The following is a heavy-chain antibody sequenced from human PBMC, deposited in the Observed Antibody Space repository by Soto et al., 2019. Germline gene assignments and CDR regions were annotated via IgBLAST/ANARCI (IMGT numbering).Heavy chain of an antibody. Sequence: SLRLSCAASGFTFSSYDMHWVRQAPGKGLEWVAVIWYDGSNKYYADSVKGRFTISRDNSKNTLYLQMNSLRAEDTAVYYCARAGDYAGFDYWGQGTLVTVSS. CDR2: IWYDGSNK. J-gene: IGHJ4*02. CDR1: GFTFSSYD. V-gene: IGHV3-33*01. D-gene: IGHD4-17*01. CDR3: ARAGDYAGFDY.